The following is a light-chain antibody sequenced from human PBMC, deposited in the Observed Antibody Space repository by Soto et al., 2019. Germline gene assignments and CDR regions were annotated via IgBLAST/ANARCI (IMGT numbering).Light chain of an antibody. CDR1: QSVSPY. V-gene: IGKV3-11*01. CDR3: QQYGNSPQT. Sequence: ETVLTQSPATLSLSPGDRATLSCRTSQSVSPYLAWYQQRPGQAPRLLIYDAYNRAAGIPARFSGSGSGTDFTLTISSLEPEDFAVYYCQQYGNSPQTFGQGTKVDIK. CDR2: DAY. J-gene: IGKJ1*01.